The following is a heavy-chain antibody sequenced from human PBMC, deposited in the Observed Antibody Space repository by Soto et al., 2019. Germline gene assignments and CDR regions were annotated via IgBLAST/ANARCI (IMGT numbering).Heavy chain of an antibody. V-gene: IGHV1-69*01. J-gene: IGHJ4*02. CDR1: GGSLRNSV. CDR2: VIPILGTA. CDR3: ARLGHPGH. Sequence: QVQLVQSGAEVKKPGSSVKVSCTASGGSLRNSVISWVRQAPAQILEWLGGVIPILGTANYAQKFQGRVTMTADEATSTAYMALSSLSPDDTAVYYCARLGHPGHWGPGTLVIVSS.